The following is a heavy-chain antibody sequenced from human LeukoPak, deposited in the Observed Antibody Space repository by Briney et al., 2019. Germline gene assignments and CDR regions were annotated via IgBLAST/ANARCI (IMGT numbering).Heavy chain of an antibody. D-gene: IGHD3-10*01. V-gene: IGHV4-59*01. Sequence: SETLSLTCTVSGGSISSYYWSWIRQPPGKGLEWIGYIYYSGSTNYNPSLKSRVTISVDTSKNQFSLKLSSVTAADTAVYYCARLYGSGSYYIDYWRQGTLVTVSS. CDR3: ARLYGSGSYYIDY. CDR2: IYYSGST. CDR1: GGSISSYY. J-gene: IGHJ4*02.